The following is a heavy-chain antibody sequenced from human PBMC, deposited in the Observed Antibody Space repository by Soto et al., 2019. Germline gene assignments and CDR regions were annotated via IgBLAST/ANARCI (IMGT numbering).Heavy chain of an antibody. J-gene: IGHJ4*02. CDR1: GGSISTTAYY. V-gene: IGHV4-39*01. CDR2: IFNRGNT. CDR3: ARRDTGYTATPSAPGDY. D-gene: IGHD1-1*01. Sequence: PSETLSLTCTVSGGSISTTAYYWDWVRQPPGKGLEWIGSIFNRGNTFYNPSLKSRVSLSTDTSKNQFSLNLISVTAADTAVYFCARRDTGYTATPSAPGDYWGQGIQVTVSS.